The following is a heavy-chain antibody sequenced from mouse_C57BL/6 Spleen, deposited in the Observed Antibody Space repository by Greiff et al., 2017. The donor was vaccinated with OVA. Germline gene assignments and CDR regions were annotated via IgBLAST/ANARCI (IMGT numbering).Heavy chain of an antibody. J-gene: IGHJ2*01. CDR2: IYPRSGNT. D-gene: IGHD2-4*01. CDR1: GYTFTSYG. CDR3: AKSTIITTGPFDY. V-gene: IGHV1-81*01. Sequence: VQLQQSGAELVRPGASVKLSCKASGYTFTSYGISWVKQRTGQGLEWIGEIYPRSGNTYYNEKFKGKATLTADKSSSTAYMEIRSLTSEDSAVYFCAKSTIITTGPFDYWGQGTTLTVSS.